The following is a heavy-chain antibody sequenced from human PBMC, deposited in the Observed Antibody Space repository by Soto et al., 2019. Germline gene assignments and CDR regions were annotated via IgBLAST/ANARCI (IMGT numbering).Heavy chain of an antibody. Sequence: QGHLVQSGAEVKKPGASVKVSCKGSGYAFTTYGITWVRQAPGQGLEWMGWISAHNGNTNYAQKLQGRVTVTRDTSTSTAYTELRSLRSDDTAVYYCARGRYGDYWGQGALVTVSS. J-gene: IGHJ4*02. CDR3: ARGRYGDY. CDR1: GYAFTTYG. D-gene: IGHD1-1*01. V-gene: IGHV1-18*01. CDR2: ISAHNGNT.